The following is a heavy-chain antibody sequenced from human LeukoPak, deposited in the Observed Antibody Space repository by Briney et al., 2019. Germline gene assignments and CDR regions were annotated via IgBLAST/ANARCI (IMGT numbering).Heavy chain of an antibody. J-gene: IGHJ4*02. CDR3: ARLRRVGATPFDY. CDR2: IYDTGST. V-gene: IGHV4-30-4*07. CDR1: GGSVNSGGYS. Sequence: PSETLSLTCVVSGGSVNSGGYSWRWIRQPPGKGLEWIGYIYDTGSTLYNPSLESRLTISIDTSKNQFSLKLSSVTAADTAMYYCARLRRVGATPFDYWGQGTLVTVSS. D-gene: IGHD1-26*01.